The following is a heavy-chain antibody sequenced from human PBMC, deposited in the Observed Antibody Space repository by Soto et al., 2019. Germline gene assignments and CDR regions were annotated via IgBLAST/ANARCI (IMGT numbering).Heavy chain of an antibody. CDR1: GFIFSNYA. Sequence: GGSLRLSCAASGFIFSNYAMHWVRRAPGKGLEWVGLISYDGSNKYYADSMKGRFTISRDNAKNTLFLQMNSLRPEDTAVYHCAKEEYDFWRTNYFDYWGQGTLVTVSS. V-gene: IGHV3-30*18. CDR3: AKEEYDFWRTNYFDY. D-gene: IGHD3-3*01. CDR2: ISYDGSNK. J-gene: IGHJ4*02.